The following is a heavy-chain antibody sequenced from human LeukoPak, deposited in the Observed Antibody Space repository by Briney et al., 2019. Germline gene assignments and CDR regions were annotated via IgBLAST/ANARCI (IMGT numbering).Heavy chain of an antibody. CDR1: GGSISSSY. D-gene: IGHD6-13*01. J-gene: IGHJ4*02. V-gene: IGHV4-59*01. CDR3: ARGPYSSRYDY. CDR2: IYYSGST. Sequence: SETLSLTCTVSGGSISSSYWSWIRQPPGKGLEWIGYIYYSGSTNYNASLKSRLTMSVDTSKNQFSLNLSSVTAADTAVYYCARGPYSSRYDYWGQGTVVTVSS.